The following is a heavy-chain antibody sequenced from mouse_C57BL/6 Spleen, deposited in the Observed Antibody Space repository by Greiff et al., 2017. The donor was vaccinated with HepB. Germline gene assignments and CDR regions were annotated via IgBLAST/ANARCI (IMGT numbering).Heavy chain of an antibody. Sequence: QVQLKESGAELVRPGSSVKLSCKASGYTFTSYWMDWVKQRPGQGLEWIGNIYPSDSETHYNQKFKDKATLTVDKSSSTAYMQLSSLTSEDSAVYCYERESAQVTFAYWGQGTLVTVSA. CDR2: IYPSDSET. CDR1: GYTFTSYW. J-gene: IGHJ3*01. D-gene: IGHD3-2*02. V-gene: IGHV1-61*01. CDR3: ERESAQVTFAY.